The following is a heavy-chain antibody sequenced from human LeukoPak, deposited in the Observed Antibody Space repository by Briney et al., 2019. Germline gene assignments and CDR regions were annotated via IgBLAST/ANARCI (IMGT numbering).Heavy chain of an antibody. CDR3: TTGGGVGAIRTGAY. CDR1: GFTFSNTW. CDR2: IKRETDGGTT. Sequence: GGSLRLSCAASGFTFSNTWMNWVRQGPGKGLEWVGRIKRETDGGTTDHAAPVKGRFTISRDDSKNTLYLHMNGLKIEDTAVYYCTTGGGVGAIRTGAYWGQGTLVTVSS. J-gene: IGHJ4*02. V-gene: IGHV3-15*07. D-gene: IGHD1-26*01.